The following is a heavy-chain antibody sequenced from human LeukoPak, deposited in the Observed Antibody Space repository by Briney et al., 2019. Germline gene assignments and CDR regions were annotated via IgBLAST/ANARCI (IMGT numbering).Heavy chain of an antibody. V-gene: IGHV3-48*03. D-gene: IGHD3-16*02. Sequence: PGGSLRLSCAASGFTFSTYEMNWVRQASGKGLEWVSYISGSGNTIYYADSVKGRFTISRDNAKNSLYLQMNSLRAEDTAVYYCARDRNDYVWGSFRPMDYWGQGTLVTVSS. CDR1: GFTFSTYE. J-gene: IGHJ4*02. CDR3: ARDRNDYVWGSFRPMDY. CDR2: ISGSGNTI.